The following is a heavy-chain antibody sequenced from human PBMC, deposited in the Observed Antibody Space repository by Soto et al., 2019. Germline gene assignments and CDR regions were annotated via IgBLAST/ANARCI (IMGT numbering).Heavy chain of an antibody. V-gene: IGHV3-23*01. CDR1: GFTFNNYA. D-gene: IGHD2-2*01. CDR2: VSNDGRST. CDR3: AKGVGVPAPTTRTFDI. J-gene: IGHJ3*02. Sequence: GGSLRLSCSASGFTFNNYALNWVRQAQGKGLEWVSIVSNDGRSTFYSDSVKGRFTISRDNSMNTVYLQMNNLRAEDTAIYYCAKGVGVPAPTTRTFDIWGQGTMVTVSS.